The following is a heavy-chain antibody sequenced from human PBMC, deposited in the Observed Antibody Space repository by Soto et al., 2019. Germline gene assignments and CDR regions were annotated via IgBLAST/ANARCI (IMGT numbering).Heavy chain of an antibody. CDR2: TNHSGST. J-gene: IGHJ6*03. CDR3: ARHGEKPAAGWCNYMAV. Sequence: QLQLQESGPGLVKPSETLSRTCTVSGGSISSSNYYWGWIRQPPGKGLEWIGSTNHSGSTYYNPSLKSRVNISVDTSKNQFTLNLSAVTAADTAMYYCARHGEKPAAGWCNYMAVWGKGTTVTVSS. D-gene: IGHD6-13*01. CDR1: GGSISSSNYY. V-gene: IGHV4-39*01.